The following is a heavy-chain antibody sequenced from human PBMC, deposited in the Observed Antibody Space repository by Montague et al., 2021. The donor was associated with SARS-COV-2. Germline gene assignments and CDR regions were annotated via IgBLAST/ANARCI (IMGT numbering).Heavy chain of an antibody. Sequence: TLSLTCTVSGGSISSGGYYWSWIRQHPGKGLEWIGHIYYSGSTYYXXXLKSRVTISVDTSKNQFSLKLSSVTAADTAVYYCARATRSIVVLNWFDPWGQGTLVTVSS. CDR3: ARATRSIVVLNWFDP. V-gene: IGHV4-31*03. CDR1: GGSISSGGYY. J-gene: IGHJ5*02. D-gene: IGHD3-22*01. CDR2: IYYSGST.